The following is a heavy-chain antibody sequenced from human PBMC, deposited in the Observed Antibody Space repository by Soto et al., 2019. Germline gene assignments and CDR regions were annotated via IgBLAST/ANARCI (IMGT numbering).Heavy chain of an antibody. D-gene: IGHD3-10*01. Sequence: GGSLRLSCAVSGFTFITYSMNWVRQAPEKGLEWVSYISSSGSTIYYADSVKGRFTISRDNDKNSLYLQMNSLRDEDTAVYYCASHYYGSGSYHYYYYYGMDVWGQGTTVTGSS. V-gene: IGHV3-48*02. J-gene: IGHJ6*02. CDR3: ASHYYGSGSYHYYYYYGMDV. CDR1: GFTFITYS. CDR2: ISSSGSTI.